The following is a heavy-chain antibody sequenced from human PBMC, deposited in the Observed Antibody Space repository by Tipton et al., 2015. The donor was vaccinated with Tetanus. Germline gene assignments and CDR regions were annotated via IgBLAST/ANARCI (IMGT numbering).Heavy chain of an antibody. CDR3: ARALKQYVRVGDY. J-gene: IGHJ4*02. D-gene: IGHD6-6*01. CDR1: GDSITSNY. V-gene: IGHV4-4*07. CDR2: IYINGRN. Sequence: TLSLTCTVSGDSITSNYWSWIRQPAGKGPEWIGRIYINGRNNYNPSLKSRVTMPIDTSKNQLSLNLRSVTAADTAVYYCARALKQYVRVGDYWGQGSQVTVSS.